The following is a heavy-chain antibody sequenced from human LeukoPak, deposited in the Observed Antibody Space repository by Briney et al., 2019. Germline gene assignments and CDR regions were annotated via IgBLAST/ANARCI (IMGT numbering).Heavy chain of an antibody. Sequence: SETLSLTCTVSGGSISSSSYYWGWIRQPPGKGLEWIGSIYYSGSTYYNPSLKSRVTISVDTSKNQFSLKLSSVTAADTAVYYCARDLPGYYDSSGYYSDWFDPWGQGTLVTVSS. CDR1: GGSISSSSYY. D-gene: IGHD3-22*01. CDR3: ARDLPGYYDSSGYYSDWFDP. J-gene: IGHJ5*02. V-gene: IGHV4-39*07. CDR2: IYYSGST.